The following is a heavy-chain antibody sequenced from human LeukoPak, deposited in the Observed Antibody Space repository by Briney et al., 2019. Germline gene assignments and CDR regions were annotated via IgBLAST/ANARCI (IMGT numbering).Heavy chain of an antibody. CDR2: INPSGGST. V-gene: IGHV1-46*01. J-gene: IGHJ3*02. CDR3: ARRWAPQIGGPHAFDI. CDR1: GYTFTSYY. D-gene: IGHD4-23*01. Sequence: ASVKVSCKASGYTFTSYYMHWVRQAPGQGLEWMGIINPSGGSTSYAQKFQGRVTMTRDTSTSTVYMELSSMRSEDTALYYCARRWAPQIGGPHAFDIWGQGTMVTVSS.